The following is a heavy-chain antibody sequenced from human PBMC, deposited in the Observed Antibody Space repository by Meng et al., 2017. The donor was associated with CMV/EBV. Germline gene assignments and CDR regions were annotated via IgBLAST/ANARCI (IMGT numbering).Heavy chain of an antibody. CDR3: ARTGPSYLDS. CDR1: GFTSSAQG. CDR2: ITGSSDTT. Sequence: SCVPFGFTSSAQGLGWDSHAPGKGVEWVAVITGSSDTTYYTDAVQGRFTISRDDSKNTVYIQMISLRAEDTAVYFCARTGPSYLDSWGQGTLVTVSS. D-gene: IGHD1-14*01. V-gene: IGHV3-23*01. J-gene: IGHJ5*02.